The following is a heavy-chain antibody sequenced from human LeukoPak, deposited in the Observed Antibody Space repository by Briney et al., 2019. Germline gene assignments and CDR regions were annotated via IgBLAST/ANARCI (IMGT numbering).Heavy chain of an antibody. CDR3: AKEAKPPGNYYDSSGYYYDY. D-gene: IGHD3-22*01. CDR1: GFTFSSYA. Sequence: PGGSLILSCAASGFTFSSYAMSWVRQAPGKGLEWVSAISGSGGSTYYADSVKGRFTISRDNSKNTLYLQMNSLRAENTAVYYCAKEAKPPGNYYDSSGYYYDYWGQGTLVTVSS. J-gene: IGHJ4*02. V-gene: IGHV3-23*01. CDR2: ISGSGGST.